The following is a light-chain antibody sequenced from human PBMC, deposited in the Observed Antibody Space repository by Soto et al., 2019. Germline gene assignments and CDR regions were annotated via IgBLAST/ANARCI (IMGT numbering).Light chain of an antibody. Sequence: EIVMTQSPATLSVSPGDRATLSCRASESVTSSLAWYQQKPGQAPRFLIYGASSRATGIPDRFSGSGSGTDFTLTISRLEPEDFAVYYCQQYGSSPLTFGGGTKVDIK. CDR2: GAS. V-gene: IGKV3-20*01. CDR3: QQYGSSPLT. CDR1: ESVTSS. J-gene: IGKJ4*01.